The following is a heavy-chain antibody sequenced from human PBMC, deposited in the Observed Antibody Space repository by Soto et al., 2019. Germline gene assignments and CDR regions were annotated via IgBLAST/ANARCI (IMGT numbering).Heavy chain of an antibody. CDR1: GGSISSSSHY. D-gene: IGHD3-22*01. V-gene: IGHV4-39*01. J-gene: IGHJ5*02. CDR2: IYYSGST. CDR3: ARRFHYYDSSGYYSRSWFDP. Sequence: SETLSLTCTVSGGSISSSSHYWGWIRQPPGKGLEWIGSIYYSGSTYYNPSLKSRVTISVDTSKNQFSLKLSSVTAADTAVYYCARRFHYYDSSGYYSRSWFDPWGQGTLVTVSS.